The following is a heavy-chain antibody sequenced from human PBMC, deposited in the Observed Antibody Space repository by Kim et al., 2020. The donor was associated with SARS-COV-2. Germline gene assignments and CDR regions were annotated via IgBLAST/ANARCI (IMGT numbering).Heavy chain of an antibody. CDR3: TTDFGELPLYYYGMDV. V-gene: IGHV3-15*01. CDR1: GFTFSNAW. CDR2: IKSKTDGGTT. Sequence: GGSLRLSCAASGFTFSNAWMSWVRQAPGKGLEWVGRIKSKTDGGTTDYAAPVKGRFTISRDDSKNTLYLQMNSLKTEDTAVYYCTTDFGELPLYYYGMDVWGQGTTVTVSS. D-gene: IGHD3-10*01. J-gene: IGHJ6*02.